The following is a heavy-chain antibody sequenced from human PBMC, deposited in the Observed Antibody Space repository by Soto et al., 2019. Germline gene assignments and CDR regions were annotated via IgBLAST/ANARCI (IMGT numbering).Heavy chain of an antibody. CDR1: GFSFSDYA. D-gene: IGHD1-26*01. CDR2: VGVRGADT. CDR3: AKAEVGATRY. V-gene: IGHV3-23*01. J-gene: IGHJ4*02. Sequence: PGGSLRLSCAASGFSFSDYALSWVRQAPGKGLEWVSAVGVRGADTYYADSVKGRFTISRDNSNEMLFLHMNSLRADDMAVYYCAKAEVGATRYWGQGTLVTVSS.